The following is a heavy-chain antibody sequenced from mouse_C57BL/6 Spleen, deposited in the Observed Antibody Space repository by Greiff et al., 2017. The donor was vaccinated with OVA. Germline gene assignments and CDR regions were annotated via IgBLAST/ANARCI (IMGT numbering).Heavy chain of an antibody. V-gene: IGHV1-69*01. Sequence: QVQLQQPGAELVMPGASVKLSCKASGYTFTSYWMHWVKQRPGQGLEWIGEIDPSDSYTNYNQKFKGKSTLTVDKSSSTAYMQLSSLTSEDSAVYYCARSGDYACAYWGQGTLVTVSA. D-gene: IGHD2-4*01. CDR2: IDPSDSYT. CDR1: GYTFTSYW. J-gene: IGHJ3*01. CDR3: ARSGDYACAY.